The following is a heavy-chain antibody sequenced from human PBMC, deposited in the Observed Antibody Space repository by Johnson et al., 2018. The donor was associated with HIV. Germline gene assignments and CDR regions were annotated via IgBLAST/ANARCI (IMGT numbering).Heavy chain of an antibody. V-gene: IGHV3-23*04. Sequence: VQLVESGGGLVQPGGSLRLSCAASGFTFSSYAMSWVRQAPGKGLEWVSAISGSGGSTYYAASVKGRFTISSDNAKNSLYLQMNSRRAEDTAGYYLARDRRKIVGATGAFDIWGQGTMVTVSS. CDR2: ISGSGGST. CDR1: GFTFSSYA. D-gene: IGHD1-26*01. CDR3: ARDRRKIVGATGAFDI. J-gene: IGHJ3*02.